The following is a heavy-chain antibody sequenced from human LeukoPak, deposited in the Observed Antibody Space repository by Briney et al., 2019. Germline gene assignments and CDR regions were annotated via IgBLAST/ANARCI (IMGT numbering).Heavy chain of an antibody. V-gene: IGHV4-59*02. J-gene: IGHJ4*02. CDR3: ARAVKYYYDRSDEYFDY. CDR2: IYYSGST. Sequence: SETLSLTCTVSGGSVSSYYWSWIRQPPGKGLEWIGYIYYSGSTNYNPSLKSRVTISVDTSKNQFSLKLRSVTAADTAVYYCARAVKYYYDRSDEYFDYWGQGTLVTVSS. D-gene: IGHD3-22*01. CDR1: GGSVSSYY.